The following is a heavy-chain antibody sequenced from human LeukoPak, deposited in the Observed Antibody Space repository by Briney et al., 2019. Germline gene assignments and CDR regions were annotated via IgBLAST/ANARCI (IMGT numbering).Heavy chain of an antibody. V-gene: IGHV4-39*01. D-gene: IGHD1-1*01. CDR3: GASSATGTTWYFDY. Sequence: SETLSLTCTVSGGSISSSSYYWGWIRQPPGKGLEWIGSIYYSGSTYYNPSLKSRVTISVDTSKNQFSLKLSSVTAADTTVYYCGASSATGTTWYFDYWGQGTLVTVSS. J-gene: IGHJ4*02. CDR1: GGSISSSSYY. CDR2: IYYSGST.